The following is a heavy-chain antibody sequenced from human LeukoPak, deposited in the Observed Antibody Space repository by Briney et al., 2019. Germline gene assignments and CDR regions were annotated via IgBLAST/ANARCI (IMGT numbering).Heavy chain of an antibody. D-gene: IGHD1-20*01. V-gene: IGHV3-33*01. CDR2: IRYGGSNK. Sequence: GGSLRLSCAASGFTFSSYGMHWVRQAPGKGLEWVAVIRYGGSNKYYADSVKGRFTISRDNSKNTLYLQMNSLRAEDTAVYYCARGLTGPADNWNGALIDYWGQGTLVTVSS. CDR1: GFTFSSYG. J-gene: IGHJ4*02. CDR3: ARGLTGPADNWNGALIDY.